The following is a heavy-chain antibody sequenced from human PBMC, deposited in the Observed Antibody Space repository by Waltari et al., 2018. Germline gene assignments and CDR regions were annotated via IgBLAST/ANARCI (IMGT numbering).Heavy chain of an antibody. CDR2: INPNSGGGT. Sequence: QVQLVQSGAEVKKPGASVKVSCKASGYTFTGYYMHWVRQAPGQGLEWMGRINPNSGGGTNYAQKFQGRVTMTRDTSISTAYMELSRLRSDDTAVYYCASTSSWRGALDHWGQGTLVTVSS. V-gene: IGHV1-2*06. D-gene: IGHD3-10*01. CDR1: GYTFTGYY. J-gene: IGHJ4*02. CDR3: ASTSSWRGALDH.